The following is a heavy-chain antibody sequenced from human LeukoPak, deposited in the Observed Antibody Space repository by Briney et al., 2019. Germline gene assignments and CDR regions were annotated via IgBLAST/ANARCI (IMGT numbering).Heavy chain of an antibody. J-gene: IGHJ4*02. Sequence: PGGSLRLSCAASGFTFSSYAMSWVRQAPGKGLEWVSAISGSGGSTYYADSVKGRFTISRDNSKNTLYLQMNSLRAEDTAVYYCARDMDKVEMATISGIDYWGQGTLVTVSS. CDR1: GFTFSSYA. V-gene: IGHV3-23*01. D-gene: IGHD5-24*01. CDR3: ARDMDKVEMATISGIDY. CDR2: ISGSGGST.